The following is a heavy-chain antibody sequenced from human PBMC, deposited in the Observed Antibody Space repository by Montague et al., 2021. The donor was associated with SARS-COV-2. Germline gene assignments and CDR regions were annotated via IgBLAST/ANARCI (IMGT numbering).Heavy chain of an antibody. D-gene: IGHD3-10*01. CDR1: GDSARTNY. CDR2: VDNSDST. V-gene: IGHV4-59*02. CDR3: ATGEGNYGWRYYFDY. Sequence: SETLSLTCTVSGDSARTNYWTWIRQPPGKGFEWIGYVDNSDSTNYNASLMSRVTISVDTSKKQFSLKLNSVNAADTAVYYCATGEGNYGWRYYFDYWGRGTLVTVSS. J-gene: IGHJ4*02.